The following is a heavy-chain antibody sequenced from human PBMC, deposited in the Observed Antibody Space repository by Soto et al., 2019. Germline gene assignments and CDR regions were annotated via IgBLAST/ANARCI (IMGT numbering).Heavy chain of an antibody. CDR3: AAGYSSGWYGSRYFDY. CDR2: INAGNGNT. CDR1: GYTFTSYA. J-gene: IGHJ4*02. V-gene: IGHV1-3*01. D-gene: IGHD6-19*01. Sequence: ASVKVSCKASGYTFTSYAMHWVRQAPGQRLEWMGWINAGNGNTKYSQKFQGRVTITRDTSASTAYMELSSLRSEDTAVYYCAAGYSSGWYGSRYFDYWGQGTLVTVSS.